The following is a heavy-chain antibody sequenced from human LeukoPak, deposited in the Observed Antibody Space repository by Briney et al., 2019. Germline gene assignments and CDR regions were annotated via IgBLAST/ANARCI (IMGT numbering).Heavy chain of an antibody. CDR3: ARDYGDYLYYFDY. V-gene: IGHV4-4*07. D-gene: IGHD4-17*01. CDR1: GGSFSGYY. CDR2: IYTSGST. J-gene: IGHJ4*02. Sequence: PSETLSLTCAVYGGSFSGYYWSWIRQPAGKGLEWIGRIYTSGSTNYNPSLKSRVTMSVDTSKNQFSLKLSSVTAADTAVYYCARDYGDYLYYFDYWGQGTLVTVSS.